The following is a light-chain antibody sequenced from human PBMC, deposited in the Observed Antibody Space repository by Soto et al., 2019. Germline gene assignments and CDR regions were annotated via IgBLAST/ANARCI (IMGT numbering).Light chain of an antibody. V-gene: IGKV3-15*01. CDR1: QSVSSN. Sequence: EIVVSDSPATLSVSTGERATLSCRASQSVSSNLAWYQQKPGQAPRLLIYGASTRATGIPARFSGSGSGTDFTLTISSLQAEDVAVYYCQQYYTPPLTFGGGTKVDI. CDR3: QQYYTPPLT. J-gene: IGKJ4*01. CDR2: GAS.